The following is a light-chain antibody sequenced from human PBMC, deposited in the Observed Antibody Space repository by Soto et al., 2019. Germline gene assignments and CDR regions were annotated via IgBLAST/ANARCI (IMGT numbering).Light chain of an antibody. CDR2: KAS. V-gene: IGKV1-5*03. Sequence: DIQMTQSPSTLSVSVGDRFTITGLSSQTISSWLAWYQQKPGKAPKLLIYKASTLESGVPSRFSGSGSGTEFTLTISSLQPDDFATYYCQQYNTYSQTWTFGQGTKVDI. CDR1: QTISSW. J-gene: IGKJ1*01. CDR3: QQYNTYSQTWT.